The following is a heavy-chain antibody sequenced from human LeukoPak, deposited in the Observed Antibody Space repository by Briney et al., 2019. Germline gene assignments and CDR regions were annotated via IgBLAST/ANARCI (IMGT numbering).Heavy chain of an antibody. J-gene: IGHJ4*02. CDR2: IIPIFGTA. CDR3: ASETSKLPLDY. V-gene: IGHV1-69*05. D-gene: IGHD2-15*01. Sequence: PVKVSCKASGGTFSSYAISWVRQAPGQGLEWMGGIIPIFGTANYAQKFQGRVTITTDESTSTAYMELSSLRSEDTAVYYCASETSKLPLDYWGQGTLVTVSS. CDR1: GGTFSSYA.